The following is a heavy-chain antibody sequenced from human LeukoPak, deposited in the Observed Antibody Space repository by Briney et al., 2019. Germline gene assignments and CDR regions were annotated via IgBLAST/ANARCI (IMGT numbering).Heavy chain of an antibody. Sequence: ASVKVSCKASGYTFTGYYMHWVRQAPGQGLEWMGWINPNSGGTNYAQKFQGRVTMTRDTSISTAYMELSRLRSDDTAVYYCARDSQQDWGTNDYWGQGTLVTVSS. V-gene: IGHV1-2*02. D-gene: IGHD3-16*01. CDR1: GYTFTGYY. CDR3: ARDSQQDWGTNDY. CDR2: INPNSGGT. J-gene: IGHJ4*02.